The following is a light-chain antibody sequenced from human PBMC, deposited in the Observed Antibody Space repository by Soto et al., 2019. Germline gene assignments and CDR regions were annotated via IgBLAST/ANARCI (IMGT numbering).Light chain of an antibody. CDR1: NSNVGNNF. J-gene: IGLJ2*01. CDR2: DTN. V-gene: IGLV1-51*01. CDR3: GTWDYSLSAVV. Sequence: QSVLTQPPSVSAAPGQKITISCSGSNSNVGNNFVSWYQHLPGTAPKLLIYDTNKRPSGIPDRFSGSKSGTSATLGITGLQTGDEADYFCGTWDYSLSAVVFGGGTKVIVL.